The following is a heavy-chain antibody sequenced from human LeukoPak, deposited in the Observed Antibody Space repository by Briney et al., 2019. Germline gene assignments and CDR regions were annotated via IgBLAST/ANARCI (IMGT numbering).Heavy chain of an antibody. CDR3: AREGYSGYDRTHYFDY. V-gene: IGHV1-18*01. CDR2: ISPYNGNI. J-gene: IGHJ4*02. Sequence: ASVKVSCKASGYTFTSYGISWVRQAPGQGLEWMGWISPYNGNINYAQKLQGRVTMTTDTSTSTAHMELRSLRSDDTAVYYCAREGYSGYDRTHYFDYWGQGTLVTVS. CDR1: GYTFTSYG. D-gene: IGHD5-12*01.